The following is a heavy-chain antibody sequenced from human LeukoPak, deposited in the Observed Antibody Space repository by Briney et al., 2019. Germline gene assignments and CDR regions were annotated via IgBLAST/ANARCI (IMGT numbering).Heavy chain of an antibody. V-gene: IGHV4-61*01. Sequence: SETLSLTCTVSGGSVNNDNYYWSWIRQPPGKGLEWIGYIYSSGGTTNYNPSLKSRVTISLDTSKNQFSLKLSSVTAADTAVYFCARENWGGFDYWGQGTLVTVSS. CDR1: GGSVNNDNYY. J-gene: IGHJ4*02. D-gene: IGHD7-27*01. CDR3: ARENWGGFDY. CDR2: IYSSGGTT.